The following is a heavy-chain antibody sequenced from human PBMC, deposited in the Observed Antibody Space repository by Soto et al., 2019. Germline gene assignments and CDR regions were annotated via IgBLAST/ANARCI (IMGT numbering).Heavy chain of an antibody. J-gene: IGHJ4*02. Sequence: EVQLVESGGGLVQPGGSLRLSCAASGFTFNNHWMHWVRQAPGKGLLFVSYITNDGSTTVYADSVKGRFTISRGNAKNMVFLQMNSLSAEDTAVYHCVREGERTGTYYDWGQGRLVTVSS. D-gene: IGHD3-10*01. CDR2: ITNDGSTT. CDR1: GFTFNNHW. V-gene: IGHV3-74*01. CDR3: VREGERTGTYYD.